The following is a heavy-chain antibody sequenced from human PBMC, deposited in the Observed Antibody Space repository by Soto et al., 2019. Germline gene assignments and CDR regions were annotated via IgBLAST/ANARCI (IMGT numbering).Heavy chain of an antibody. D-gene: IGHD2-2*01. Sequence: GGSLRLSCAASGFTFSNYAMNWVRQAPGKGLEWVSGISGGSGDSTFYADSVKGRFTISRDNSKNTLHLQMNSLRTEDTAVYYCAKNQPSWATRAAFDYWGQGTLVTVSS. J-gene: IGHJ4*02. CDR1: GFTFSNYA. V-gene: IGHV3-23*01. CDR2: ISGGSGDST. CDR3: AKNQPSWATRAAFDY.